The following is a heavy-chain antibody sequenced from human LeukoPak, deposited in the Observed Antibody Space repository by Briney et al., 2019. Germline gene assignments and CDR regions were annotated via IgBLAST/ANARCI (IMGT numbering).Heavy chain of an antibody. V-gene: IGHV4-34*01. Sequence: SETLSLTCAVYGGSFTDYYLRWMRQPPGKGLEWIGEINHSGSTNYNPPLKSRVTLSVNTSNNQFSLKLTSVTAAGKAVYYCERDGYSNPDVWGQGTTVTVSS. CDR3: ERDGYSNPDV. J-gene: IGHJ6*02. CDR2: INHSGST. CDR1: GGSFTDYY. D-gene: IGHD6-13*01.